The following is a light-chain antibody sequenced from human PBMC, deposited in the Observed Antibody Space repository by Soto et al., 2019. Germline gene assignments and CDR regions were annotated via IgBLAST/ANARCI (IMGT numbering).Light chain of an antibody. V-gene: IGLV2-14*01. J-gene: IGLJ1*01. Sequence: ALTQPASVSGSPGQSITISCTGTSSDVGGYNYVSWYQQHPGKAPKLMIYDVSNRPSGVSNRFSGSKSGNTASLTISGLQAEDEADYYCSSYTSSLWVFGTGTKVTVL. CDR1: SSDVGGYNY. CDR3: SSYTSSLWV. CDR2: DVS.